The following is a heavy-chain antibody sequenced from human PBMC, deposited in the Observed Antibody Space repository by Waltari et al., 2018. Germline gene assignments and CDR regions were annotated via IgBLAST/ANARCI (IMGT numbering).Heavy chain of an antibody. J-gene: IGHJ6*02. Sequence: QVQLVQSGAEVKKPGSSVKVSCKASGGTFSSYAISWVRQAPGQGLGWMGRITPIFGTATYTKKSQGRGTITQDEHXXXXXXXXXXXXXXXXXXXXXXXXXXIASRLYYYYGMDVWGQGTTVTVSS. CDR2: ITPIFGTA. CDR1: GGTFSSYA. CDR3: XXXXXIASRLYYYYGMDV. V-gene: IGHV1-69*15. D-gene: IGHD6-6*01.